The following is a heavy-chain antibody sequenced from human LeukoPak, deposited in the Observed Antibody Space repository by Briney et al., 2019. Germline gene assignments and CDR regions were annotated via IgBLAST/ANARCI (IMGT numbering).Heavy chain of an antibody. CDR3: AKDSVDTAMEADY. V-gene: IGHV3-30*02. D-gene: IGHD5-18*01. CDR1: GFTFSSYG. CDR2: IRYDGSNK. Sequence: GGSLRLSCAASGFTFSSYGMHWVRQAPGKGLEWVAFIRYDGSNKYYADSVKGRFTISRGNSKNTLYLQMNSLRAEDTAVYYCAKDSVDTAMEADYWGQGTLVTVSS. J-gene: IGHJ4*02.